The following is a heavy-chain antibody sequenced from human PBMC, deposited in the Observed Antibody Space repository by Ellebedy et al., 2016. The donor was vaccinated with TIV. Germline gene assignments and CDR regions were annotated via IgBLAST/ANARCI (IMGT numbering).Heavy chain of an antibody. CDR1: GISISSYY. CDR3: ARFGSY. V-gene: IGHV4-59*12. D-gene: IGHD3-10*01. Sequence: SETLSLXCTVSGISISSYYWSWIRQPPGKGLEWIGYIYYSGSTNYNPSLKSRVTISLDTSKNHFSLKLSSVTAADTAVYYCARFGSYWGQGTLVTVSS. CDR2: IYYSGST. J-gene: IGHJ4*02.